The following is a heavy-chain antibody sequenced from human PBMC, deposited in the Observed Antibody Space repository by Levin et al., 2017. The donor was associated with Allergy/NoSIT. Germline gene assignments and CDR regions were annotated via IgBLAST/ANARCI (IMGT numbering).Heavy chain of an antibody. CDR3: ARGLYDF. Sequence: AGGSLRLSCAASGFTFDIYGMNWVRQAPGKRLEWVSHISGSGSPTYYADPVRGRFTISRDNAKKSLFLQMSSLRVEDTAVYYCARGLYDFWGQGALVTVSS. CDR2: ISGSGSPT. J-gene: IGHJ4*02. D-gene: IGHD2-8*02. V-gene: IGHV3-21*05. CDR1: GFTFDIYG.